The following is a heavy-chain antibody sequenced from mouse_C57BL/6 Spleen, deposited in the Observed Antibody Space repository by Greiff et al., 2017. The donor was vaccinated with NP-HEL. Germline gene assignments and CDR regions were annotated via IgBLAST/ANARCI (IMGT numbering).Heavy chain of an antibody. CDR2: ISSGGDYI. CDR3: TRERYYGSSPYFDY. Sequence: EVQVVESGEGLVKPGGSLKLSCAASGFTFSSYAMSWVRQTPEKRLEWVAYISSGGDYIYYADTVKGRFTISRDNARNTLYLQMSSLKSEDTAMYYCTRERYYGSSPYFDYWGQGTTLTVSS. J-gene: IGHJ2*01. D-gene: IGHD1-1*01. V-gene: IGHV5-9-1*02. CDR1: GFTFSSYA.